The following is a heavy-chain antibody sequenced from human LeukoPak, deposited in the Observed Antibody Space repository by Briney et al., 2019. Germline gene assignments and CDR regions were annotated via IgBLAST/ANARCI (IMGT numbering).Heavy chain of an antibody. J-gene: IGHJ3*02. D-gene: IGHD3-22*01. V-gene: IGHV4-4*07. CDR3: ARDPGIYYDSSGYRYRDDAFDI. CDR1: GGSISSYY. Sequence: SETLSLTCTVSGGSISSYYWSWIRQPAGKGLEWIGRIYTSGSTNYNPSLKSRVTMSVDTSKNQFSLKLSSVTAADTAVYYCARDPGIYYDSSGYRYRDDAFDIWGQGTMVTVSS. CDR2: IYTSGST.